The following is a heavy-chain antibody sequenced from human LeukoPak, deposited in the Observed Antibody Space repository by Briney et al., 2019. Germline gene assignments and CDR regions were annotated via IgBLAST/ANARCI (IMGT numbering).Heavy chain of an antibody. CDR2: PYYRSKCYN. J-gene: IGHJ4*02. D-gene: IGHD1-26*01. CDR3: ARDREELTTDY. Sequence: QTPPLTCASVWVSVSSNSAALTWIRQSPSRCLECLGRPYYRSKCYNHSAISLKSRITLTTDTSKNQFSMQLNSVTPDDTAVYYSARDREELTTDYWGQGTLVSVSS. CDR1: WVSVSSNSAA. V-gene: IGHV6-1*01.